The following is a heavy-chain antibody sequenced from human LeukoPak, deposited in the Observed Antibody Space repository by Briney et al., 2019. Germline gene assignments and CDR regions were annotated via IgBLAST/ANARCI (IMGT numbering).Heavy chain of an antibody. J-gene: IGHJ4*02. CDR1: AFTFSKYA. CDR2: ISGSDGNT. V-gene: IGHV3-23*01. CDR3: ARDSSVPYGITD. D-gene: IGHD4-17*01. Sequence: GGSLRLSCAASAFTFSKYAMSWVRQAPGKGLEWVSAISGSDGNTFYADSVKGRFTISRDNAKNTLSLQMNNLRAEDAALYYCARDSSVPYGITDWGQGTLVTVSS.